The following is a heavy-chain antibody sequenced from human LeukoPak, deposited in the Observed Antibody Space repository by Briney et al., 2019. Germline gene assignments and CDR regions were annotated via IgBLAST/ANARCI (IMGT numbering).Heavy chain of an antibody. Sequence: PGGSLRLSCAASGFTFSSYSMNWVRQAPGKGLEWVSSISSSSSYIYYADSVKGRFTISRDNAKNSLYLQMNSLRAEDTAVYYCARMSPPIHSGYDSEAWFDPWGQGTLVTVSS. J-gene: IGHJ5*02. CDR3: ARMSPPIHSGYDSEAWFDP. CDR2: ISSSSSYI. CDR1: GFTFSSYS. V-gene: IGHV3-21*04. D-gene: IGHD5-12*01.